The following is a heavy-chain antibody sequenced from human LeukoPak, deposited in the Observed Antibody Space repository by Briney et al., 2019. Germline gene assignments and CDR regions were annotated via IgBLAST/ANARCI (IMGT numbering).Heavy chain of an antibody. J-gene: IGHJ6*02. D-gene: IGHD1-14*01. Sequence: GRSLRLSCAASGFTLDDYAMHWVRHAPGKGLEWVSGISWNSGSIGYADSVKGRFTISRDNAKNSLFLQMDRLRAEDTALFYCAKDSQRIREGVTNYPGYFVMDVWGQGTTVTVSS. CDR3: AKDSQRIREGVTNYPGYFVMDV. V-gene: IGHV3-9*01. CDR1: GFTLDDYA. CDR2: ISWNSGSI.